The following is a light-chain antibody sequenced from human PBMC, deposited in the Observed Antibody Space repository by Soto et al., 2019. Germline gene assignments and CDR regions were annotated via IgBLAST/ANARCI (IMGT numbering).Light chain of an antibody. V-gene: IGKV1-39*01. Sequence: DIQMTQSPSSLSASVGDRVTITCRASQYISSYLNWYQQKPGKAPKLLIYKASGLESGVPSTLRGSGYRTEFTLTISRLPPADFATYYCQQSYSTTKITFGKGPRPEIK. CDR1: QYISSY. J-gene: IGKJ5*01. CDR2: KAS. CDR3: QQSYSTTKIT.